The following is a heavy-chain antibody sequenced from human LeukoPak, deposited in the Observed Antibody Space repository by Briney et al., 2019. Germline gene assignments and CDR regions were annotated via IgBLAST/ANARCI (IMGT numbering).Heavy chain of an antibody. Sequence: GGSLRLSCAASGFTFSSYSMNWVRQAPGKGLEWVSHITASGTAMFYADSVKGRFTISRDNAKNSLYLQMNSLRDEDTAVYYCARDPYDFWSGYYAFDYWGQGTLVTVSS. CDR1: GFTFSSYS. D-gene: IGHD3-3*01. J-gene: IGHJ4*02. V-gene: IGHV3-48*02. CDR3: ARDPYDFWSGYYAFDY. CDR2: ITASGTAM.